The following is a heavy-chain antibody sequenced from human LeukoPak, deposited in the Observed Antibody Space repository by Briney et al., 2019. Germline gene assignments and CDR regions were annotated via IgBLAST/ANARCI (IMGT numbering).Heavy chain of an antibody. CDR1: GGSINYDY. CDR3: ATLRGASTAVFDS. CDR2: IHYSGAT. Sequence: PSETLSLTCTVSGGSINYDYWSWIRQSPGKRLEWIGYIHYSGATNYSPSLNSRVTISVDTSKNQFSLKLSSVTAADTALYYCATLRGASTAVFDSWGQGTWSPSPQ. V-gene: IGHV4-59*08. J-gene: IGHJ4*02. D-gene: IGHD2-21*02.